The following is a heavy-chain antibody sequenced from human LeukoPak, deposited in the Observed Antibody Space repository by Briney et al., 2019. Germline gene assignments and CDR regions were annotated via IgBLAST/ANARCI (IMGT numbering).Heavy chain of an antibody. CDR3: ARAMGSSGYYYGAFDI. Sequence: PGGSLRLSCAASGFTFSSYDMHWVRQATGKGLEWVSAIGTAGDTYYPGSVKGRFTISRENAKNSLYLQMNSLRAGDTAVYYCARAMGSSGYYYGAFDIWGQGTMVTVSS. CDR1: GFTFSSYD. J-gene: IGHJ3*02. D-gene: IGHD3-22*01. CDR2: IGTAGDT. V-gene: IGHV3-13*01.